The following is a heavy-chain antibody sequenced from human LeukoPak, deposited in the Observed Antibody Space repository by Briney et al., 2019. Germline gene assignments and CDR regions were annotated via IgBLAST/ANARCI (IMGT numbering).Heavy chain of an antibody. V-gene: IGHV4-34*01. CDR1: GGSFSGYY. CDR2: INHSGST. D-gene: IGHD5-18*01. CDR3: ARTIQLWSSGIDY. Sequence: SETLSLTCAVYGGSFSGYYWSWIRQPPGKGLEWIGEINHSGSTNYNPSLKSRVTISVDTSKNQFSPKLSSVTAADTAVYYCARTIQLWSSGIDYWGQGTLVTVSS. J-gene: IGHJ4*02.